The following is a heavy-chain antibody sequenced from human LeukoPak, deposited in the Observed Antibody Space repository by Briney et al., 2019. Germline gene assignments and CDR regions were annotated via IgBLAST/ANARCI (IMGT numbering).Heavy chain of an antibody. Sequence: GGSLRLSCAASGFTFSSYAMSWVRQAPGKGLEWVSTITDSGGTTFYADSVKGRFTISRDNFKNTVYLQMNSLRAEDTAVYYCAKLWRGSHPRYFDHWGQGTLVTVSS. D-gene: IGHD1-26*01. V-gene: IGHV3-23*01. CDR3: AKLWRGSHPRYFDH. CDR2: ITDSGGTT. J-gene: IGHJ4*02. CDR1: GFTFSSYA.